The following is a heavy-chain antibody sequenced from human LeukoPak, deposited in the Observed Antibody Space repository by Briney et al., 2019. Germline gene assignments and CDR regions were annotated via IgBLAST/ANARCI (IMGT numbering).Heavy chain of an antibody. CDR3: VNWYGSLTGYYSY. J-gene: IGHJ4*02. CDR1: AFTVSSNA. Sequence: QSGGSLRLACIGAAFTVSSNAMTGVRRTAGKGLNGVSAITPSGSAAYYADSVKGRFTISRDNSKNILYVQMNNLRADDTAVYYCVNWYGSLTGYYSYWGQGARVTVSS. CDR2: ITPSGSAA. V-gene: IGHV3-23*01. D-gene: IGHD3-9*01.